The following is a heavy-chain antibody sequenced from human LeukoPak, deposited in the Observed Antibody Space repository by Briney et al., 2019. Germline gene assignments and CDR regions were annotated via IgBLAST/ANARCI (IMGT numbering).Heavy chain of an antibody. J-gene: IGHJ4*02. V-gene: IGHV3-15*01. CDR2: IKSKTDGGTT. CDR3: TTDFVDGYNSNFDY. D-gene: IGHD5-24*01. CDR1: GFTFSNAW. Sequence: GGSLRLSCAASGFTFSNAWMSWVRQAPGKGLEWVVRIKSKTDGGTTDYAAPVKGRFTISRDDSKNTLYLQMNSLKTEDTAVYYCTTDFVDGYNSNFDYWGQGTLVTVSS.